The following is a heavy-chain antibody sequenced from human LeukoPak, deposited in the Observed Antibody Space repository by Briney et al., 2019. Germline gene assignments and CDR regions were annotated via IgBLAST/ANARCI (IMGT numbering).Heavy chain of an antibody. CDR2: IIPIFGTA. D-gene: IGHD6-19*01. Sequence: GASVKVSCKASGGTFSSYAISWVRQAPGQGLEWMGGIIPIFGTANYAQKFQGRVTITADESTSTAYMELSSLRSEDTAVYYCARVVAGTGGADYWGQGTLVTVSS. CDR1: GGTFSSYA. CDR3: ARVVAGTGGADY. V-gene: IGHV1-69*13. J-gene: IGHJ4*02.